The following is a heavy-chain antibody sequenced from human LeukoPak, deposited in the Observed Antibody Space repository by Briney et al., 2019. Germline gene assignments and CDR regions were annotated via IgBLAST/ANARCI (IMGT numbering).Heavy chain of an antibody. CDR3: ARTVGLYYVDY. Sequence: SQTLSLTCAISGDSVSSNSAAWNWVRPSPSRGLEWLGRTYYRSKWYNDYTLSVKSRITINPDTSKNQFSLHLNSVTPEDTAIYYCARTVGLYYVDYWGPGTLVTVSS. CDR2: TYYRSKWYN. CDR1: GDSVSSNSAA. J-gene: IGHJ4*02. V-gene: IGHV6-1*01. D-gene: IGHD1-26*01.